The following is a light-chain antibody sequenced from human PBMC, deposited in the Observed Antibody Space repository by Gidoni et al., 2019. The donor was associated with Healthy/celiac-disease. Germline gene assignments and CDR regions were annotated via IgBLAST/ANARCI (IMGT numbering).Light chain of an antibody. J-gene: IGKJ2*01. Sequence: DIKMIQSPSSLSASVGDRVTITCQASQDISNYLNWYQQKPGKAPNILSYDASNLETGVPSRFIGSGSGTDFTFTISSLQPEDIATYYCQHYAVLSYTFGPGPKLVIK. CDR3: QHYAVLSYT. CDR2: DAS. CDR1: QDISNY. V-gene: IGKV1-33*01.